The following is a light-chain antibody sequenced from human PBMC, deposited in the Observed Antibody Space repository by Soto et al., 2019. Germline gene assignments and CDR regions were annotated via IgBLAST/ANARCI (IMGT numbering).Light chain of an antibody. CDR3: QKDNSARPVT. CDR2: GAS. Sequence: DIQMTPSPSSLSASVGDRVTISCRASQVINNYLAWYQQRPGKGPKLLIYGASTLQSEVTSRFRGSGSGTDLSLTSRRLPPEDAATHYRQKDNSARPVTLGPGTAVHV. CDR1: QVINNY. J-gene: IGKJ3*01. V-gene: IGKV1-27*01.